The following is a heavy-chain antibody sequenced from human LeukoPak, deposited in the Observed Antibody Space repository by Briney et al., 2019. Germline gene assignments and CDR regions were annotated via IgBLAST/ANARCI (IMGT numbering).Heavy chain of an antibody. J-gene: IGHJ4*02. CDR2: IRGSGSST. D-gene: IGHD3-10*01. V-gene: IGHV3-23*01. CDR3: ARGPRMVRGVLDY. CDR1: GFTFNSYA. Sequence: GGSLRLSCAASGFTFNSYAMNWVRPAPGEGLEWGSVIRGSGSSTYYADSVKGRFTISRDNSKNTLYLQMNSLRAEDTAVYYCARGPRMVRGVLDYWGQGTLVTVSS.